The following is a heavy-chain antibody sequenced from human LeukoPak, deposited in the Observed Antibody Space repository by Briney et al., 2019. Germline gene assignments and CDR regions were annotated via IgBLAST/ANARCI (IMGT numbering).Heavy chain of an antibody. J-gene: IGHJ4*02. Sequence: PGGSLRLSCAASGFTFSSYYLHWIRQAPGKGLEWVSYISSSGSTIYYADSVKGRFTISRDNAKNSLYLQMNSLRAEDTAVYYCAITIAAQDYWGQGTLVTVSS. CDR3: AITIAAQDY. D-gene: IGHD6-13*01. CDR2: ISSSGSTI. V-gene: IGHV3-11*04. CDR1: GFTFSSYY.